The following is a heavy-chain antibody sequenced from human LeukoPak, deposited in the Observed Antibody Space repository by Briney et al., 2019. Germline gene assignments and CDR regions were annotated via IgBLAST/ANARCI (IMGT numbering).Heavy chain of an antibody. D-gene: IGHD3-3*01. J-gene: IGHJ4*02. CDR1: GGSISSGGYY. CDR3: TRETSLRYYDFWSGWDY. V-gene: IGHV4-31*03. CDR2: IYCSGST. Sequence: PSETLSLTCTVSGGSISSGGYYWSWIRQHPGKGLEWIGYIYCSGSTYYNPSLKSRVTISVDTSKNQFSLKLSSVTAADTAVYYCTRETSLRYYDFWSGWDYWGQGTLVTVSS.